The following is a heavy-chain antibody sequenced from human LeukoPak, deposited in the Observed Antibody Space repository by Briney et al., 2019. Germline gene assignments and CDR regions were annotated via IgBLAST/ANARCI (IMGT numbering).Heavy chain of an antibody. CDR3: ARDRRYFDSSGFYSWFDS. CDR2: IYTTGYS. D-gene: IGHD3-22*01. Sequence: SETLSLTCTVSGGSISGYYWSWVRQPAGKGLEWIGRIYTTGYSNYNPSLQSRVTMSVDTSKNQFSLRLTSVTAADTAVYYCARDRRYFDSSGFYSWFDSWGQGTLVTVSS. V-gene: IGHV4-4*07. CDR1: GGSISGYY. J-gene: IGHJ5*01.